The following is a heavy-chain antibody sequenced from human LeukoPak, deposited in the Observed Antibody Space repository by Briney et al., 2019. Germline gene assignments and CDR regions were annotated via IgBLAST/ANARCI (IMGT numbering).Heavy chain of an antibody. V-gene: IGHV4-38-2*02. CDR1: GYFISSGYY. Sequence: SETLSLTCTVSGYFISSGYYWGWIRQPPGKGLQWIGSIHHSGSTNYNPSLKSRVTISVDTSKNQFSLKLSSVTAADTAVYYCARRKGRTTFDPWGQGTLVTVSS. D-gene: IGHD4-11*01. CDR3: ARRKGRTTFDP. CDR2: IHHSGST. J-gene: IGHJ5*02.